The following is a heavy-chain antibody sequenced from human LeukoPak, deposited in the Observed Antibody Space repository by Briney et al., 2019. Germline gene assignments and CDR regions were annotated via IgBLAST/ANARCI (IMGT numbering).Heavy chain of an antibody. CDR1: GYTFTSYY. CDR2: INPSGGST. Sequence: ASVKVSCKASGYTFTSYYMHWVRQAPGQGLEWMGIINPSGGSTSYAQKFQGRVTMTRNTSISTAYMELSSLRSEDTAVYYCARADYYGSGSYYNLCDYWGQGTLVTVSS. CDR3: ARADYYGSGSYYNLCDY. J-gene: IGHJ4*02. V-gene: IGHV1-46*01. D-gene: IGHD3-10*01.